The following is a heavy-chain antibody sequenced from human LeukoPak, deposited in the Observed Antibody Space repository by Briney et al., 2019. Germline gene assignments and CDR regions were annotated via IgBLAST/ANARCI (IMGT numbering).Heavy chain of an antibody. V-gene: IGHV1-69*02. CDR2: IIPTLGIA. CDR1: GGTFGSYT. J-gene: IGHJ6*03. Sequence: SVKVSCKASGGTFGSYTVSWVRQAPGQGLEWMGRIIPTLGIANYAQKFQGRVTITAEKSTSTAYMELSSLRSEDTAVYYCATICGPPNRYYYYYMDVWGKGTTVTVSS. D-gene: IGHD3-3*01. CDR3: ATICGPPNRYYYYYMDV.